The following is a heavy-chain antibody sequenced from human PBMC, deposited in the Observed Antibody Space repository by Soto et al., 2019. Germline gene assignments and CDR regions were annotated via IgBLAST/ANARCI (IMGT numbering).Heavy chain of an antibody. CDR3: EKEGPDYYDSSGYVYYIDD. CDR1: GCSCSSYG. V-gene: IGHV3-30*18. CDR2: ISYEGSNK. D-gene: IGHD3-22*01. J-gene: IGHJ4*02. Sequence: GGFLRRASAASGCSCSSYGTHWVRQAPGKGLEWVAVISYEGSNKYYADSVKGRFTISRDNSKNTMYLQMNSLRAEDTAVYYCEKEGPDYYDSSGYVYYIDDWGQGTMVTVSS.